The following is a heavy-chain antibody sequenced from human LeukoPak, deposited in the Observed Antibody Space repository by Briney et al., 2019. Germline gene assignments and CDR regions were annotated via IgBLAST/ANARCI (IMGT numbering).Heavy chain of an antibody. V-gene: IGHV3-7*03. J-gene: IGHJ4*02. D-gene: IGHD6-13*01. CDR2: IKQDGSER. CDR1: DFILSTYA. Sequence: GGSLRLSCTASDFILSTYAMSWVRQAPGKGLEWVAIIKQDGSERYYVDSVKGRFTISRDNAENSLYLQMNSLRAEDTAVYYCARAGSSSWYICDWGRGTLVTVSS. CDR3: ARAGSSSWYICD.